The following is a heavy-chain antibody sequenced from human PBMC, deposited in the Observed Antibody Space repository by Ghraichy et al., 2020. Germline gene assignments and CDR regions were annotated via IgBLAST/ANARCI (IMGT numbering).Heavy chain of an antibody. J-gene: IGHJ6*02. CDR3: AMVTQSEPRCSGYYPFVTCDYYFGIDA. CDR1: GFTFSSHS. Sequence: GGSLRLSCAASGFTFSSHSMNWVRQAPGKGLEWVSCISSSSTHKDYADSVKGRFTISRDNAKNSLYLQVNTLRAEDTAVYYCAMVTQSEPRCSGYYPFVTCDYYFGIDAWGPGTTVTVSS. CDR2: ISSSSTHK. D-gene: IGHD3-22*01. V-gene: IGHV3-21*01.